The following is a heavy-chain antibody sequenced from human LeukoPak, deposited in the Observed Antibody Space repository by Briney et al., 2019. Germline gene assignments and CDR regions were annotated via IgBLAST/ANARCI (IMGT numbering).Heavy chain of an antibody. D-gene: IGHD6-13*01. CDR2: ISGSGGST. CDR3: PLFPSSWYPGEDY. J-gene: IGHJ4*02. Sequence: PGGSLRLSCAASGFTFSSYAMSWVRQAPGKGLEWVSAISGSGGSTYCADSVKGRFTISRDNSKNTLYLQMNSLRAEDTAVYYCPLFPSSWYPGEDYWGQGTLVTVSS. CDR1: GFTFSSYA. V-gene: IGHV3-23*01.